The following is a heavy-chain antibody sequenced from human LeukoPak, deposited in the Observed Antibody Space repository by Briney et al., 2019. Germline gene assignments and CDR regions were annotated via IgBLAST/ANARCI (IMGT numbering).Heavy chain of an antibody. Sequence: QPGGSLRLSCAASGFTFSSYAMSWVRQAPGKGLEWVSAISGSGGSTYYADSVKGRFTISRDDSKNTLYLQMNSLRAEDTAVYYCAKKSGPTYYYGSSGYPGAFDIWGQGTMVTVSS. V-gene: IGHV3-23*01. CDR3: AKKSGPTYYYGSSGYPGAFDI. CDR1: GFTFSSYA. D-gene: IGHD3-22*01. J-gene: IGHJ3*02. CDR2: ISGSGGST.